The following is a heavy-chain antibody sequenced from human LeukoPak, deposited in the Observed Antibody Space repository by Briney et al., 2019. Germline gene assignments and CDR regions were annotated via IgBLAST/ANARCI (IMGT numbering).Heavy chain of an antibody. D-gene: IGHD1-26*01. J-gene: IGHJ5*02. V-gene: IGHV3-30*02. CDR3: ANGMGVRRVDP. CDR2: IRYVGSNK. CDR1: VFTLSRYG. Sequence: GGSLRLSCAASVFTLSRYGMHGVRQAPRKGLEWGAFIRYVGSNKYYADSVKGRFTISRDNSKNTLYLQMNSLRAEGTAVYYCANGMGVRRVDPWGQGTLVTVSS.